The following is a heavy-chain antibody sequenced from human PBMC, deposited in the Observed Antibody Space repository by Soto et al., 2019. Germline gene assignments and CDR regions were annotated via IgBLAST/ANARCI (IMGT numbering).Heavy chain of an antibody. CDR1: GGSFSGYY. J-gene: IGHJ4*02. D-gene: IGHD3-9*01. CDR2: INHSGST. CDR3: ARQNYDILTGYYDGVY. Sequence: SETLSLTCAVYGGSFSGYYWSWIRQPPGKGLEWIGEINHSGSTNYNPSLKSRVTISVDTSKNQFSLKLSSVTAADTAVYYCARQNYDILTGYYDGVYWGQGTLVTVSS. V-gene: IGHV4-34*01.